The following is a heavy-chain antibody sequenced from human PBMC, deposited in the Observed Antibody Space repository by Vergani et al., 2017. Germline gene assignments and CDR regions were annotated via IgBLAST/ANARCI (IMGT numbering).Heavy chain of an antibody. CDR1: GFTFSDFS. D-gene: IGHD2-15*01. CDR3: AKEGGGYCSGGTCYPEY. CDR2: IGSSGPYI. V-gene: IGHV3-21*04. Sequence: EVQLVESGGGLVKPGGSLRLSCAASGFTFSDFSMSWVRQAPGKGLEWVAFIGSSGPYINYADSVKGRFTISRDNSKNSLYLQMNSLRTEDTALYYCAKEGGGYCSGGTCYPEYWGQGTLVIVSS. J-gene: IGHJ4*02.